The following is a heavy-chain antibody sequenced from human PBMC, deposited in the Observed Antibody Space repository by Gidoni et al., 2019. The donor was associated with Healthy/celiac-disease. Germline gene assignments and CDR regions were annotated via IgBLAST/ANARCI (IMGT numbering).Heavy chain of an antibody. CDR2: IKQDGSEK. V-gene: IGHV3-7*01. CDR1: GFTFSSYW. J-gene: IGHJ3*02. CDR3: ARNLNYDYVWGSYRYEGAFDI. Sequence: EVQLVESGGGLVQPGGSLRLSCAASGFTFSSYWMSWVRQAPGKGLEWVANIKQDGSEKYYVDSVKGRFTISRDNAKNSLYLQMNSLRAEDTAVYYCARNLNYDYVWGSYRYEGAFDIWGQGTMVTVSS. D-gene: IGHD3-16*02.